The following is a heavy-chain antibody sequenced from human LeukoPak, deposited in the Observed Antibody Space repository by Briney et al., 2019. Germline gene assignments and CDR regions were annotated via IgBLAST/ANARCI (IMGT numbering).Heavy chain of an antibody. CDR3: ASGYFGEFADAFDI. CDR1: GGSISSSGYS. V-gene: IGHV4-30-2*01. D-gene: IGHD3-10*01. J-gene: IGHJ3*02. CDR2: VYHSGST. Sequence: SETLSLTCAVSGGSISSSGYSWSWIRQPPEKGLEWIGNVYHSGSTYSNPSLKSRVTISADRSKNQFSLKLSSLTAADTAVYYCASGYFGEFADAFDIWGQGTMVTVSP.